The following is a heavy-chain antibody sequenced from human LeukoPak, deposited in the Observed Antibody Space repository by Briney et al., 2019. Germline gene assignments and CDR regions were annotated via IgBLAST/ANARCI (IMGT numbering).Heavy chain of an antibody. CDR2: IYYSGGT. V-gene: IGHV4-30-4*01. D-gene: IGHD2-2*02. CDR1: GGSISSGDYY. Sequence: SETLSLTCTVSGGSISSGDYYWSWIRQPPGKGLEWIGYIYYSGGTYYNPSLKSRVTISVDTSKNQFSLKLSSVTAADTAVYYCARDPLNCNSTSCYTNWGQGTLVTVSS. CDR3: ARDPLNCNSTSCYTN. J-gene: IGHJ4*02.